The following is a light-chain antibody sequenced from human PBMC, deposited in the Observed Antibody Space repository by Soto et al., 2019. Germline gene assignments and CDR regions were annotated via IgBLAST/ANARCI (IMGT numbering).Light chain of an antibody. CDR3: LQHNNYPLT. Sequence: THLTQSPSYLSTSVCETSPSICSASEGIRNDLGWYQQKPGKAPKGLIYDVSNLKSGVPSRFSGSGSGTEFTLTISSLQPDDFATYYRLQHNNYPLTFGEGTKVDI. CDR2: DVS. V-gene: IGKV1-17*01. J-gene: IGKJ4*01. CDR1: EGIRND.